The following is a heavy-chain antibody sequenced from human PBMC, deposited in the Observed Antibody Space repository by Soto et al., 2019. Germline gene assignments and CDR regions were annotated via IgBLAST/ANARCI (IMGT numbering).Heavy chain of an antibody. D-gene: IGHD3-16*01. CDR2: ISGSGGST. Sequence: EVQLLESGGGLVQPGGSLRLSCAASGFTFSSYAMSWVRQAPGKGLEWVSAISGSGGSTYYADSVKGRFTISRANSKNTLYLQTNSRRAEDTAVYDCAKKPERGREYYFDYWGQGTLVTVSS. V-gene: IGHV3-23*01. J-gene: IGHJ4*02. CDR3: AKKPERGREYYFDY. CDR1: GFTFSSYA.